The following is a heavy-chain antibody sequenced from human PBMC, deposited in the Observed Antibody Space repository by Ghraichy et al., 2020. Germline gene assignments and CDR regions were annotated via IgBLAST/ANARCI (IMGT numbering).Heavy chain of an antibody. D-gene: IGHD2-8*01. J-gene: IGHJ4*02. Sequence: SETLSLTCTVSGGSISSSSYYWGWIRQPPGKGLEWIGSIHYSGSTYYNPSLMSRVTISIDTSRNQFSLGLRSVTAADTAVYYCAKASNGAYTGSDYWGQGTLVTVSS. CDR1: GGSISSSSYY. CDR2: IHYSGST. CDR3: AKASNGAYTGSDY. V-gene: IGHV4-39*01.